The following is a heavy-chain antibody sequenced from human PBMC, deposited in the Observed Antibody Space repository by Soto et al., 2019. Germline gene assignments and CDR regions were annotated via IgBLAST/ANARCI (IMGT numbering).Heavy chain of an antibody. V-gene: IGHV1-2*04. CDR2: INPNSGGT. D-gene: IGHD3-16*01. J-gene: IGHJ4*02. CDR1: GYTFTGYY. Sequence: ASVKVSCKASGYTFTGYYMHWVRQAPGQGLEWMGWINPNSGGTNYAQKFQGWVTMTRDTSISTAYMELSRLRSDDTAVYFCARDDYVWGSDPPNLDYWGQGTLVTVSS. CDR3: ARDDYVWGSDPPNLDY.